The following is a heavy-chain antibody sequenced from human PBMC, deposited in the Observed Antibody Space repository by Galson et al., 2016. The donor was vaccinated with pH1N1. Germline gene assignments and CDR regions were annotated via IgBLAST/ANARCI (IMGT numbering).Heavy chain of an antibody. CDR3: ARVLRTVGFDF. CDR1: GYSFNVYY. V-gene: IGHV1-2*02. D-gene: IGHD2-15*01. J-gene: IGHJ4*02. Sequence: SVKVSCKASGYSFNVYYMHWVRQAPGQGLEWMGWIAPDSGATSYAQKFQGRVTMTRDTSINRVHMELSRLRSDGTAIYYCARVLRTVGFDFWGQGTLVTVSS. CDR2: IAPDSGAT.